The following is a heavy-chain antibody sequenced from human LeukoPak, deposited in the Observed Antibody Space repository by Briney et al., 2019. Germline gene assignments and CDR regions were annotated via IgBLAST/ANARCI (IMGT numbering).Heavy chain of an antibody. Sequence: GGSLRLSCAASGFTFSSYWMSWVRQAPGKGLEWVANIKQDGSEKYYVDSVKGRFTISRDNAKNSLYLQMNSLRAEDTAVYYCARSRSPVLRFLEFRVYYYYMDVWGKGTTVTVSS. CDR1: GFTFSSYW. D-gene: IGHD3-3*01. CDR2: IKQDGSEK. CDR3: ARSRSPVLRFLEFRVYYYYMDV. J-gene: IGHJ6*03. V-gene: IGHV3-7*01.